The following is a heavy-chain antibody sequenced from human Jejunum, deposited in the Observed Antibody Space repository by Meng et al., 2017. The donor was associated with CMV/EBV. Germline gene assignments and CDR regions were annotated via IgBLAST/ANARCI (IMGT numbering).Heavy chain of an antibody. CDR1: TFTSYE. V-gene: IGHV3-48*03. CDR2: ISSSDII. D-gene: IGHD3-3*01. CDR3: ARQNYDYWSDYSVFFDL. J-gene: IGHJ4*02. Sequence: TFTSYEMNWVRLAPGKGLEWISYISSSDIIYYADSVKGRFTISRDNARNSLYLQMNNLRAEDTAVYFCARQNYDYWSDYSVFFDLWGQGTLVTVSS.